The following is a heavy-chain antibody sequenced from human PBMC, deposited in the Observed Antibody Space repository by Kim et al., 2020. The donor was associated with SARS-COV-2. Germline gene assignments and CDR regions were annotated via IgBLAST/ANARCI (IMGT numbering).Heavy chain of an antibody. V-gene: IGHV3-23*01. D-gene: IGHD6-13*01. CDR3: AKDSGIVAANDY. J-gene: IGHJ4*02. Sequence: YSADSVKGPFTISRDNSKNGLYLQMNSLRAEDTAVYYCAKDSGIVAANDYWGQGTLVTVSS.